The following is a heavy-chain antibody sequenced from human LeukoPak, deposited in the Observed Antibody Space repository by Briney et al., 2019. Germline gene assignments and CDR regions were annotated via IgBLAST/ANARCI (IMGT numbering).Heavy chain of an antibody. CDR1: GLTFSTYW. D-gene: IGHD6-13*01. Sequence: GGSLRLSCADSGLTFSTYWMQWVRQAPGKGLVWVSRINGDGSLSYADSVKGRFTISRDNTKNMLYLQMNSLRAEDTAVYYCAGGASSTVHYWGQGTLVTVSS. CDR3: AGGASSTVHY. V-gene: IGHV3-74*01. CDR2: INGDGSL. J-gene: IGHJ4*02.